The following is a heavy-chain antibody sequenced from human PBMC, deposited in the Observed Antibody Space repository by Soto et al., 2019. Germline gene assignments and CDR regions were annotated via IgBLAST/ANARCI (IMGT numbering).Heavy chain of an antibody. CDR2: IYYSGST. V-gene: IGHV4-59*01. D-gene: IGHD4-17*01. Sequence: SETLSLTCTVSEGSINSYYWNWIRQPPGKGLEWIGYIYYSGSTNYNPSLKSRVTMSVDTSTNQFFLRLSSVTAADTAMYFCAKNDDHGSYYHGMDVWGQGTTVTVSS. J-gene: IGHJ6*02. CDR1: EGSINSYY. CDR3: AKNDDHGSYYHGMDV.